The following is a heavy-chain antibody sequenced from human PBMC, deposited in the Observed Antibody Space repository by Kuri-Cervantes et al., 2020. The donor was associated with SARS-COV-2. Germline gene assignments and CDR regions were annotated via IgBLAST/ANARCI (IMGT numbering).Heavy chain of an antibody. V-gene: IGHV3-30-3*01. CDR3: ARDEDTAMATYYFDY. CDR1: GFTFSSYA. CDR2: ISYDGSNK. Sequence: GESLKISCAASGFTFSSYAMHWVRQAPGKGLEWVAVISYDGSNKYYADSVKGRFTISRDNSKNTLHLQMNSLRAEDTAVYYCARDEDTAMATYYFDYWGQGTLVTVSS. J-gene: IGHJ4*02. D-gene: IGHD5-18*01.